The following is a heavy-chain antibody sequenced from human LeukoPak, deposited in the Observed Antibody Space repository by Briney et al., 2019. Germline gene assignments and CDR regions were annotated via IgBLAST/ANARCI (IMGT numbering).Heavy chain of an antibody. J-gene: IGHJ4*02. V-gene: IGHV4-34*01. CDR1: GGSFSGYY. CDR3: ARLAMSYYYGSGELYYFDY. Sequence: SETLSLTCAVYGGSFSGYYWSWIRQPPGKGLEWIGEINHSGSTNYNPSLKSRVTISVDTSKNQFSLKLSSVTAADMAVYYCARLAMSYYYGSGELYYFDYWGQGTLVTVSS. D-gene: IGHD3-10*01. CDR2: INHSGST.